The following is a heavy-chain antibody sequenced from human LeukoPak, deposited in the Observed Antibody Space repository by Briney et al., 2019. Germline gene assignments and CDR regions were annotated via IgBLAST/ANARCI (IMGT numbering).Heavy chain of an antibody. D-gene: IGHD4-17*01. J-gene: IGHJ4*02. CDR2: IKQDGSEK. V-gene: IGHV3-7*03. Sequence: PGGSLRLSCAASGFTFSSYWMSWVRQAPGKGLEWVANIKQDGSEKYYVDSVKGRLTISRDNAKNSLYLQMNSLRAEDTAVYYCARAFYGDYYFDYWGQGTLSPSPQ. CDR1: GFTFSSYW. CDR3: ARAFYGDYYFDY.